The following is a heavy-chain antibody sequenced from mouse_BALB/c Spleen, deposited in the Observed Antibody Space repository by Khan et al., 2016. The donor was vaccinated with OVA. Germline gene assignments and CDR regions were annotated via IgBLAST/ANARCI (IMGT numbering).Heavy chain of an antibody. D-gene: IGHD2-10*01. CDR1: GFNIKDTY. CDR2: IDPAHGDV. Sequence: YGADFVKPGASVKLSCTASGFNIKDTYIHWVNQRPQQGLVWLGRIDPAHGDVRFDPQFQDKATIAEEASSNTAYLQLSSLTSDNTAVYYCIRGAYSGLFAYWGQGTLVTVSA. J-gene: IGHJ3*01. CDR3: IRGAYSGLFAY. V-gene: IGHV14-3*02.